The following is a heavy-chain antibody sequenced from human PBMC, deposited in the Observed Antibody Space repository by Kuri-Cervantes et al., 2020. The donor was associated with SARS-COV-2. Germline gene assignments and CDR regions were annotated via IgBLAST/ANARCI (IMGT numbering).Heavy chain of an antibody. V-gene: IGHV3-9*01. Sequence: GGSLRLSCVASGFSFDDDAMHWVRQTPGKGLEWVSGMSWSSNNIGYADSVKGRFTVSRDNARNSLYLQMNSLRPEDTAFYYCAKDRAALLGYTFGPDLDYWGQGTQVTVSS. CDR3: AKDRAALLGYTFGPDLDY. D-gene: IGHD5-18*01. J-gene: IGHJ4*02. CDR1: GFSFDDDA. CDR2: MSWSSNNI.